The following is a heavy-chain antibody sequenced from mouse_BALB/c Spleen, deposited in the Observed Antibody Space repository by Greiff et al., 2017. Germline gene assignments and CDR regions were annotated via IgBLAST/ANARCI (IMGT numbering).Heavy chain of an antibody. V-gene: IGHV9-1*02. J-gene: IGHJ4*01. CDR1: GYTFTNYG. CDR2: INTYTGDP. D-gene: IGHD1-1*01. Sequence: LVESGPELKKPGETVKISCKASGYTFTNYGMNWVKQAPGKGLKWMGWINTYTGDPTYADDFKGRFAFSLETSASTAYLQINNLKNEDMATYFCARGDYGSSLGPKAMDYWGQGTSVTVSS. CDR3: ARGDYGSSLGPKAMDY.